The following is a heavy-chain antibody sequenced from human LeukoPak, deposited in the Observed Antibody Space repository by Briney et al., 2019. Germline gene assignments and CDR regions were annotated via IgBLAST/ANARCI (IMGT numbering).Heavy chain of an antibody. CDR2: INPSGGST. Sequence: ASVKVSCKASGYTFTSYYIHWVRQAPGQGLEWMGIINPSGGSTSYAQKFQGRVTMTRDTSTSTVYMELSSLRSEDTAVYYCARDRDSSGYYYSFDYWGQGTLVTVSS. V-gene: IGHV1-46*01. J-gene: IGHJ4*02. CDR3: ARDRDSSGYYYSFDY. D-gene: IGHD3-22*01. CDR1: GYTFTSYY.